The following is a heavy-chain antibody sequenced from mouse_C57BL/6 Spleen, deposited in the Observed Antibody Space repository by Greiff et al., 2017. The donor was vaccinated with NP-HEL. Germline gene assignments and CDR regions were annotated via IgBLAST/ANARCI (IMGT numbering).Heavy chain of an antibody. CDR1: GYTFTDYY. Sequence: VQLQQSGPELVKPGASVKISFKASGYTFTDYYINWVKQRPGQGLEWIGWIFPGSGSTYYNEKFKGKATLTVDKSSSTAYMLLSSLTSEDSAVSFGARGGYDEYWYFDVWGTGTTVTVSS. J-gene: IGHJ1*03. CDR2: IFPGSGST. D-gene: IGHD2-2*01. CDR3: ARGGYDEYWYFDV. V-gene: IGHV1-75*01.